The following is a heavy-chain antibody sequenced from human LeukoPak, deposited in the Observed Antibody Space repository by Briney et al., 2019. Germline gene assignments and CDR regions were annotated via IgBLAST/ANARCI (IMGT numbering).Heavy chain of an antibody. Sequence: SETLSLTCTVSGGSISSYYWSWIRQPPGKGLEWIGYIYYSGSTDYNPSLKSRVTISVDTSKNQFSLKLSSVTAADTAVYYCARDRSERAVAGTFDYWGQGTLVTVSS. CDR1: GGSISSYY. CDR2: IYYSGST. D-gene: IGHD6-19*01. V-gene: IGHV4-59*01. J-gene: IGHJ4*02. CDR3: ARDRSERAVAGTFDY.